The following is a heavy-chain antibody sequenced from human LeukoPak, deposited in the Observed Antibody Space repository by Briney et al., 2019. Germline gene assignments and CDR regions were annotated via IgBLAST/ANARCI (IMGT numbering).Heavy chain of an antibody. Sequence: ASVKVSCKASGYTFSSSDISWVRQAPGQGLEWMGWISAYNGNTNYAQMLQGRVTMTTDTSTSTAYMELRSLRPDDTAVYYCARVRRPGITVAGTGYPDDWGQGTLVTVSS. CDR2: ISAYNGNT. CDR1: GYTFSSSD. J-gene: IGHJ4*02. CDR3: ARVRRPGITVAGTGYPDD. D-gene: IGHD6-19*01. V-gene: IGHV1-18*01.